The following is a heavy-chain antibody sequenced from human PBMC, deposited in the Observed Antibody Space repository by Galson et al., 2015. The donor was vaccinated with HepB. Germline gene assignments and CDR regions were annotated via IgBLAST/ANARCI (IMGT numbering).Heavy chain of an antibody. CDR2: IYSGGST. D-gene: IGHD4-23*01. V-gene: IGHV3-66*01. Sequence: SLRLSCAASGFTVSSNYMSWVRQAPGKGLEWVSVIYSGGSTYYADSVKGRFTISRDNSKNTLYLQMNSLRAEDTAVYYCARDRLGTTVARGVYLDYWGQGTLVTVSS. CDR3: ARDRLGTTVARGVYLDY. CDR1: GFTVSSNY. J-gene: IGHJ4*02.